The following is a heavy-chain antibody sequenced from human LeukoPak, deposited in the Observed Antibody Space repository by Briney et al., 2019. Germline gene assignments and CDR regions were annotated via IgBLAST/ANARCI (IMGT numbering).Heavy chain of an antibody. CDR3: AREGPDGTYGMDV. CDR2: IYYSGST. J-gene: IGHJ6*02. Sequence: PSETLSLTCTVSGGSISSYYWSWIRQPPAKGLEGIGYIYYSGSTNYNPSLKSRVTISVDTSKNQFSLKLSSVTAADTAVYYCAREGPDGTYGMDVWGQGTTVTVSS. V-gene: IGHV4-59*01. D-gene: IGHD5-24*01. CDR1: GGSISSYY.